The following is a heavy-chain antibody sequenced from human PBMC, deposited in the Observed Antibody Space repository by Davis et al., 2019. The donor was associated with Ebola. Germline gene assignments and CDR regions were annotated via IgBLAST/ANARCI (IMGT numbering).Heavy chain of an antibody. D-gene: IGHD5-24*01. Sequence: GESLKISCAASGFTFSSYAMSWVRQAPGKGLEWVSAISGSGGSTYYADSVKGRFTISRDNSKNTLYLQMNSLRAEDTAVYYCAREKGLQFYHYGMDVWGKGTTVTVSS. CDR2: ISGSGGST. V-gene: IGHV3-23*01. CDR3: AREKGLQFYHYGMDV. J-gene: IGHJ6*04. CDR1: GFTFSSYA.